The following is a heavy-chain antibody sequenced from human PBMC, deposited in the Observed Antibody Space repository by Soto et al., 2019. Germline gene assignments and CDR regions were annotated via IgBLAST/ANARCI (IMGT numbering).Heavy chain of an antibody. J-gene: IGHJ6*04. V-gene: IGHV3-23*01. Sequence: PGGALRLSCGAPGCTFSSHAMSWGRQAPGKGLEWVSAISGSGGSTYYADSVKGRFTISRDNSKNTLYLQMNSLRAEDTAVYYCVPHTIFLPAPSVAGWGKGTPVPVSS. CDR3: VPHTIFLPAPSVAG. CDR1: GCTFSSHA. D-gene: IGHD3-9*01. CDR2: ISGSGGST.